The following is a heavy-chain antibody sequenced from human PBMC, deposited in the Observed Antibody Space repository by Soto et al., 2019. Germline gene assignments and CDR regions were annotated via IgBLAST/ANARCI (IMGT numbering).Heavy chain of an antibody. CDR3: ARVAAAGSWGPFDY. D-gene: IGHD6-13*01. V-gene: IGHV3-64*01. CDR2: ISSNGGST. Sequence: GGSLRLSCAASGFTFSSYAMHWVRQAPGKGLEYVSAISSNGGSTYYANSVKGRFTISRDNSKNTLYLQMGSLRAEDMAVYYCARVAAAGSWGPFDYWGQGTLVTVSS. CDR1: GFTFSSYA. J-gene: IGHJ4*02.